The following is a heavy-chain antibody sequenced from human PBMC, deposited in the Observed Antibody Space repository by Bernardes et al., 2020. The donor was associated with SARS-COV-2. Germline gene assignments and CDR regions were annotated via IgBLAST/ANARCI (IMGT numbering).Heavy chain of an antibody. CDR3: ARHHVDTAMVKDYFDY. CDR1: GYNFNDYH. D-gene: IGHD5-18*01. V-gene: IGHV1-2*02. CDR2: MYPGSGGT. Sequence: ASVKVSCKSSGYNFNDYHIHWVRQAPGQGLEWMGWMYPGSGGTNYAQKFQGRVTMTRDTSINTAYMELRSLRSDDTAVYYCARHHVDTAMVKDYFDYWGQGTLVTVSS. J-gene: IGHJ4*02.